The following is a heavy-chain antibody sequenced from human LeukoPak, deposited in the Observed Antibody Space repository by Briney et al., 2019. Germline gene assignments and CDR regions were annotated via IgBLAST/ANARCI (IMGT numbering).Heavy chain of an antibody. V-gene: IGHV3-11*04. D-gene: IGHD1-26*01. CDR1: GFNFGDYH. J-gene: IGHJ4*02. CDR3: MRGAWGMILDY. CDR2: IHKGYGRI. Sequence: PGGSLRLSCAASGFNFGDYHMTWIRQRPGKRLEWVSDIHKGYGRIYYAESVKGRFTISRDNAKNLLFLQMSRLGPEDTAVYYCMRGAWGMILDYWGQGTLVTVSS.